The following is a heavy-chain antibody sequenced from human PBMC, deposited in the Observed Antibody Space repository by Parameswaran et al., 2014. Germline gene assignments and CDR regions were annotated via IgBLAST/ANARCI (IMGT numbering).Heavy chain of an antibody. Sequence: WIRQPPGKGLEWVSYISSSSSTIYYADSVKGRFTISRDNAKNSLYLQMNSLRAEDTAVYYCARPLGDYYYGMDVWGQGTTVTVSS. CDR2: ISSSSSTI. J-gene: IGHJ6*02. CDR3: ARPLGDYYYGMDV. V-gene: IGHV3-48*04.